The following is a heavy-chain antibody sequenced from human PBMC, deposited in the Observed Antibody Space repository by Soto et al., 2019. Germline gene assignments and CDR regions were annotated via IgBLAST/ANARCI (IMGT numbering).Heavy chain of an antibody. CDR2: LTATSGRP. CDR3: AKDLRGPEAGTWYLDL. J-gene: IGHJ2*01. D-gene: IGHD6-13*01. V-gene: IGHV3-23*01. CDR1: GFPFNTKS. Sequence: DVQLLESGGGLVQPGGSLRLSCKASGFPFNTKSMTWVRQAPGKGLEWVSALTATSGRPYYADSVKGRFTISRDNSKNTLYLQMNNLGAEDTAFYYCAKDLRGPEAGTWYLDLWGRGTLVTVSS.